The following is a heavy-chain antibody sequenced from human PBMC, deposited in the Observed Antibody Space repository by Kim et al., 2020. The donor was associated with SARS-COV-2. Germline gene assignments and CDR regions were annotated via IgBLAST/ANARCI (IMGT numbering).Heavy chain of an antibody. J-gene: IGHJ4*02. CDR2: IYYSGST. D-gene: IGHD3-10*01. CDR3: ARLARGVMFPDY. Sequence: SETLSLTCTVSGGSISSSSYYWGWIRQPPGKGLEWIGSIYYSGSTYYNPSLKSRVTISVDTSKNQFSLKLSSVTAADTAVYYCARLARGVMFPDYWGQGTLVTVSS. CDR1: GGSISSSSYY. V-gene: IGHV4-39*01.